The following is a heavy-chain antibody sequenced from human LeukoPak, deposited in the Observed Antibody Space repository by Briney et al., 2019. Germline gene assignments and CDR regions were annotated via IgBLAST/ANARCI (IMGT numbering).Heavy chain of an antibody. Sequence: PRGSLRLSCAASGFTVSTNYMSWVRQAPGRGLEWVSVIYAGGTTYYADSVRGRFTISRDNSKNTLYLQMNSLRDEDTAVYYCARDSSGWYDHWGQGTLVTVSS. D-gene: IGHD6-19*01. J-gene: IGHJ5*02. V-gene: IGHV3-53*01. CDR2: IYAGGTT. CDR1: GFTVSTNY. CDR3: ARDSSGWYDH.